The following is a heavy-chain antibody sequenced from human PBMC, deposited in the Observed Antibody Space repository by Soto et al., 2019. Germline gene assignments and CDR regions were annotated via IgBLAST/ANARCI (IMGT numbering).Heavy chain of an antibody. D-gene: IGHD3-10*01. V-gene: IGHV1-18*01. CDR2: ISTYNGNT. Sequence: QVQLVRSGAEVKNPGTSVKVSCKTSGYTFTSAGISWVRQAPGQGREWMGWISTYNGNTKYAQKVQGRVTMTTDTSTITAYMELKSLTSDDTAVYYCARDLDGSGSYYTDYWGQGTLVNVAA. CDR3: ARDLDGSGSYYTDY. J-gene: IGHJ4*02. CDR1: GYTFTSAG.